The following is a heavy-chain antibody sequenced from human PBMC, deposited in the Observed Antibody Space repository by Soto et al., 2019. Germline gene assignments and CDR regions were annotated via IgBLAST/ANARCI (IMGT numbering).Heavy chain of an antibody. CDR1: EFTFSRHS. J-gene: IGHJ4*02. CDR3: ARFETVAIHDIDY. Sequence: PWRPLRLSYTVSEFTFSRHSMNCVSKDPGKGLEWVSSISGDCIHILYADSVKGRFTISRDDAKNSLFLQMDSLRADDTALYYCARFETVAIHDIDYWGPGTQVTVSS. V-gene: IGHV3-21*01. CDR2: ISGDCIHI. D-gene: IGHD3-9*01.